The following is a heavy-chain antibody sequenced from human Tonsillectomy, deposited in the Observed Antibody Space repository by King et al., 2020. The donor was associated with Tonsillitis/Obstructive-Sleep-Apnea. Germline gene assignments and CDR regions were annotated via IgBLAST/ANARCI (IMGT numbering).Heavy chain of an antibody. CDR2: ISSSSSTI. V-gene: IGHV3-48*02. CDR1: GFTFSSYS. D-gene: IGHD3-3*01. J-gene: IGHJ6*03. Sequence: QLVQSGGGLVQPGGSLRLSCAASGFTFSSYSMNWVRQAPGKGLEWVSYISSSSSTIYYADSVKGRFTISRDNAKNSLYLQMNSLRDEDTAVYYCARDYDFWCGEFYYYYYMDGWGKGTTVTVSS. CDR3: ARDYDFWCGEFYYYYYMDG.